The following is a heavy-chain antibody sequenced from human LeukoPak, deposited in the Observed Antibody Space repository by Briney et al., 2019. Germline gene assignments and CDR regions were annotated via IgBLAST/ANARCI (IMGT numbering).Heavy chain of an antibody. Sequence: ASVKVSCKASGYTLTSYAMHWVRQAPGQRLEWMGWINAGNGNTKYSQKFQGRVTITRDTSASTAYMELSSLRSEDTAVYYCARSAGYSSGWYIGWFDPWGQGTLVTVSS. J-gene: IGHJ5*02. D-gene: IGHD6-19*01. CDR1: GYTLTSYA. CDR2: INAGNGNT. CDR3: ARSAGYSSGWYIGWFDP. V-gene: IGHV1-3*01.